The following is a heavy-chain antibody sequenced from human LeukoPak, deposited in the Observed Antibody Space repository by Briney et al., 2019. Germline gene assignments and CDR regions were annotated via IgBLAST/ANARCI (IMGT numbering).Heavy chain of an antibody. CDR2: IKEDGSKR. CDR3: AKQRSEGIVVVPAATGY. D-gene: IGHD2-2*01. V-gene: IGHV3-7*03. Sequence: GGSLRLSCAASGFSFSNFWMSWVRQAPGKGLEWVANIKEDGSKRYSVDSVKGRFTISRDNAKNSLYLQMNSLGAEDTAVYYCAKQRSEGIVVVPAATGYWGQGTLVTVSS. CDR1: GFSFSNFW. J-gene: IGHJ4*02.